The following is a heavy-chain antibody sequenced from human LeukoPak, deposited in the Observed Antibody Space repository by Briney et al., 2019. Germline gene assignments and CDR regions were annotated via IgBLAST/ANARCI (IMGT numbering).Heavy chain of an antibody. J-gene: IGHJ4*02. Sequence: RAGGSLRLSCAASGFTFSIYAMSWVRQAPGKGLEWVSVIYSGGSTYYADSVKGRFTISRDNSKNTLYLQMNSLRAEDTAVYYCAGTVTRRGYWGQGTLVTVSS. CDR2: IYSGGST. CDR3: AGTVTRRGY. D-gene: IGHD4-17*01. CDR1: GFTFSIYA. V-gene: IGHV3-53*01.